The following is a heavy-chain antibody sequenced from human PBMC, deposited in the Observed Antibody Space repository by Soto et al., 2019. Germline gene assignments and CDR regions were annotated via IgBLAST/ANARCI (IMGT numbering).Heavy chain of an antibody. D-gene: IGHD3-10*01. CDR2: IYYSGST. J-gene: IGHJ5*02. V-gene: IGHV4-59*01. CDR3: ARDLSTICFGESYNWFDP. CDR1: GGSISSYY. Sequence: PSETLSLTCTVSGGSISSYYWSWIRQPPGKGLEWIGYIYYSGSTNYNPSLKSRVTISVDTSKNQFSLKLSSVTAADTAVYYCARDLSTICFGESYNWFDPWGQGTLVTGSS.